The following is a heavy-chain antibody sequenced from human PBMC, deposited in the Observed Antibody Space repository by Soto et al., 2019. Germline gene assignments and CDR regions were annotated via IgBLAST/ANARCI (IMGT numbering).Heavy chain of an antibody. CDR3: ARDVRGPAYYYYYMDV. D-gene: IGHD3-10*02. J-gene: IGHJ6*03. CDR2: IYSGGST. Sequence: GGSLRLSCAASGFTVSSNYMSWVRQAPGKGLEWVSVIYSGGSTYHADSVKGRFTISRDNSKNTLYLQMNSLRAEDTAVYYCARDVRGPAYYYYYMDVWGKGTTVTVSS. V-gene: IGHV3-66*01. CDR1: GFTVSSNY.